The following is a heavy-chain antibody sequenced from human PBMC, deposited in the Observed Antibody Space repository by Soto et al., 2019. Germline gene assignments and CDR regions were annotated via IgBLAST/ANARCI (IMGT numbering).Heavy chain of an antibody. D-gene: IGHD4-17*01. V-gene: IGHV1-58*01. CDR2: IDVGSANA. J-gene: IGHJ4*02. Sequence: ASVKVSCKTSGFTFSSSAVHWVRQARGHRLRWIGWIDVGSANANYAQMLQERVTISRDMSTSTAYMELSSLRSEDTAVYYCARDALGAATDYWGQGTLVTVSS. CDR1: GFTFSSSA. CDR3: ARDALGAATDY.